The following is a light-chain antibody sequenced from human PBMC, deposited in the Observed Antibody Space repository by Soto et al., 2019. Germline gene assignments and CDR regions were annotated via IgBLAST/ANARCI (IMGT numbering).Light chain of an antibody. J-gene: IGKJ5*01. Sequence: DIVMTQSPDSLAVSLGERATINCKSSQSVLYSSNNNNYLAWYQQKPGQPPKLLIHWASTRESGVPDRFSGSGSWTDFTLTISSLQAEDVAVYYCQQYYSTPITFGQGTRLEIK. V-gene: IGKV4-1*01. CDR3: QQYYSTPIT. CDR1: QSVLYSSNNNNY. CDR2: WAS.